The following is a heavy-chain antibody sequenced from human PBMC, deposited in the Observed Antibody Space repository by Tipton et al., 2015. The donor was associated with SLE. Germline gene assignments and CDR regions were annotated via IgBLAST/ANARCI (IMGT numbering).Heavy chain of an antibody. CDR3: ARQDLLSGAFDV. J-gene: IGHJ3*01. CDR2: ISHGGST. D-gene: IGHD2-2*01. CDR1: GGSFSAYS. Sequence: TLSLTCTVYGGSFSAYSWNWIRQPPGKGLEWIGVISHGGSTNYNPSLKSRLTMSMDTSKNHFSLKLTSVTAADTAVFYCARQDLLSGAFDVWGQGTMVTVSS. V-gene: IGHV4-34*01.